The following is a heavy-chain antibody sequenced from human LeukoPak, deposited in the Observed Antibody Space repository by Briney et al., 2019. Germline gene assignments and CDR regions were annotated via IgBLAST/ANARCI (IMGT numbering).Heavy chain of an antibody. D-gene: IGHD3-22*01. CDR3: ARRCAYYYDSSGYCGDY. CDR1: GFTLSSYA. V-gene: IGHV3-23*01. J-gene: IGHJ4*02. Sequence: GGSLRLSCAASGFTLSSYAMNWVRQAPGKGLEWVSAISGNGNAYYADSVKGRFTISRDNSKNSLYLQMNSLRAEDTAVYYCARRCAYYYDSSGYCGDYRGQGTLVTVSS. CDR2: ISGNGNA.